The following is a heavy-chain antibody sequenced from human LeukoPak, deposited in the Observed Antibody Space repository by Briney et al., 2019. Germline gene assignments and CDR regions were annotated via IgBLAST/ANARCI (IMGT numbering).Heavy chain of an antibody. J-gene: IGHJ4*02. D-gene: IGHD3-22*01. CDR3: ARDEIYYYDSSGPSY. V-gene: IGHV3-11*04. CDR1: GFTFSDYY. Sequence: GGSLRLSCAASGFTFSDYYMSWIRQAPGKGLEWVPYISSSGSTIYYADSVKGRFTISRDNAKNSLYLQMNSLRAEDTAVYYCARDEIYYYDSSGPSYWGQGTLVTVSS. CDR2: ISSSGSTI.